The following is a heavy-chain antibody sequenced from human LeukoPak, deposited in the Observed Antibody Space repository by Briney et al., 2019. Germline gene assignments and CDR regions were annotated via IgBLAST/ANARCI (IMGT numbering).Heavy chain of an antibody. D-gene: IGHD3-3*01. J-gene: IGHJ4*02. Sequence: GGSLRLSCAASGFTFSSYWMHWVRQAPGKGLVWVSRINTDGSSTSYADSAKGRFTISRDNAKNTLYLQMNSLRAEDTAVYYCARVMGALRFLEWRGQGTLVTVSS. V-gene: IGHV3-74*01. CDR2: INTDGSST. CDR1: GFTFSSYW. CDR3: ARVMGALRFLEW.